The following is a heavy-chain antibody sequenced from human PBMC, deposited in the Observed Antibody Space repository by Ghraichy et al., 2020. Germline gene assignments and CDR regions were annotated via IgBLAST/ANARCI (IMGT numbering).Heavy chain of an antibody. CDR3: ARELATTVTAYYFDY. D-gene: IGHD4-17*01. CDR2: INHSGST. J-gene: IGHJ4*02. Sequence: SETLSLTCAVYGGSFSGYYWSWIRQPPGKGLEWIGEINHSGSTNYNPSLKSRVTISVDTSKNQFSLKLSSVTAADTAVYYCARELATTVTAYYFDYWGQGTLVTVSS. CDR1: GGSFSGYY. V-gene: IGHV4-34*01.